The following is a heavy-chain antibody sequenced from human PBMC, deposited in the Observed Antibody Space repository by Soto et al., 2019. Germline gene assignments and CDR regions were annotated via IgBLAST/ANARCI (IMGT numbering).Heavy chain of an antibody. J-gene: IGHJ5*02. D-gene: IGHD3-10*01. Sequence: SVKVSCKASGGTFSSYAISWVRQAPGQGLEWMGGIIPIFGTANYAQKFQGRVTITADESTSTAYMELSSLRSEDMAVYYCARVPSSYYRSGSYYNWLDPWGQGTLVTVSS. CDR1: GGTFSSYA. V-gene: IGHV1-69*13. CDR3: ARVPSSYYRSGSYYNWLDP. CDR2: IIPIFGTA.